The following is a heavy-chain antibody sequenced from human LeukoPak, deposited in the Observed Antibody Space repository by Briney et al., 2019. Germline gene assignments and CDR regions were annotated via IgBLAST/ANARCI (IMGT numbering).Heavy chain of an antibody. CDR2: ISTSGSSI. Sequence: GGSLRLSCAASGFTFRAYEMNWVRQAPGKGLEWVSYISTSGSSIYYADSVKGRFTISRDNAKNSLYLQMNGLRAEDTAVYYCARNPPGIYDILTGSYDGYFDYWGQGTLVTVSS. V-gene: IGHV3-48*03. CDR1: GFTFRAYE. CDR3: ARNPPGIYDILTGSYDGYFDY. J-gene: IGHJ4*02. D-gene: IGHD3-9*01.